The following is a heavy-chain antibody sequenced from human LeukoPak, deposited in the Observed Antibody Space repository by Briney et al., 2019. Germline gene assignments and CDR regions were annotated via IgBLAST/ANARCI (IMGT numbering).Heavy chain of an antibody. D-gene: IGHD3-22*01. V-gene: IGHV1-2*02. CDR2: INPNSGGT. Sequence: ASVKVSCKASGYTFTGYYMHWVRQAPGQGLEWMGWINPNSGGTNYAQKFQGRVTMTRDTSISTAYMELSRLRSDDTAVYYCARDYPGPSYYDSSGLDYWGQGTLVTVSS. CDR3: ARDYPGPSYYDSSGLDY. CDR1: GYTFTGYY. J-gene: IGHJ4*02.